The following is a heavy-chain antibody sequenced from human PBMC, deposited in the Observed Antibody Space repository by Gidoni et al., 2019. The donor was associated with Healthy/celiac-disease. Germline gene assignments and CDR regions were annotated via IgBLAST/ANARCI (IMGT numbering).Heavy chain of an antibody. Sequence: EVQLVQSGAEVKKPGESLKISCKGSGYSFTSYWIGWVRQMPGKGLEWMGIIYPGDSDTRYSPSFQGQVTISADKSISTAYLQWSSLKASDTAMYYCARHVRLWSPYYYMDVWGKGTTVTVSS. CDR2: IYPGDSDT. CDR3: ARHVRLWSPYYYMDV. D-gene: IGHD5-18*01. V-gene: IGHV5-51*01. J-gene: IGHJ6*03. CDR1: GYSFTSYW.